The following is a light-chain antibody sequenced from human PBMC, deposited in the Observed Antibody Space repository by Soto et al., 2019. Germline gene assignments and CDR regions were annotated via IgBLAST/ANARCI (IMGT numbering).Light chain of an antibody. J-gene: IGLJ1*01. CDR1: SSDVGIYNF. CDR2: EVS. CDR3: SSYAGSSTLYV. Sequence: QSVLTQPASVSGSPGQSITISCTGTSSDVGIYNFVSWYQQHPAKAPKLMIYEVSKRPSGVSNRFSGSKSGNTASLTISGLQAEDEADYYCSSYAGSSTLYVFGTGTKVTVL. V-gene: IGLV2-23*02.